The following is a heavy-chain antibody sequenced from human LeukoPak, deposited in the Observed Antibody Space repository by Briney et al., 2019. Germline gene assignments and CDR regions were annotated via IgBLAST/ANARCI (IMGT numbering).Heavy chain of an antibody. V-gene: IGHV4-31*03. Sequence: SETLSLTCTVSGGSISSGGYYWSWIRQHPGKGLEWIGYIYYSGSTYYNPSLKSRVTISVDTSKNQFSLKLSSVTAADTAVYYCARARAGDNDAFDIWGQGTMVTVSS. J-gene: IGHJ3*02. CDR3: ARARAGDNDAFDI. CDR1: GGSISSGGYY. D-gene: IGHD7-27*01. CDR2: IYYSGST.